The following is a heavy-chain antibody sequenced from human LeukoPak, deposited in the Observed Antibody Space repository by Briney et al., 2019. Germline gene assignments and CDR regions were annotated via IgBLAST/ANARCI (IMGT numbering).Heavy chain of an antibody. J-gene: IGHJ6*02. D-gene: IGHD3-16*01. CDR3: ARGGGLDV. CDR2: INHNGNVN. V-gene: IGHV3-7*03. Sequence: GGSLRLSCTASGFTFSNYWMNWARQAPGKGLEWVASINHNGNVNYYVDSVKGRFTISRDNAKNSLYLQMSNLRAEDTAVYFCARGGGLDVWGQGATVTVSS. CDR1: GFTFSNYW.